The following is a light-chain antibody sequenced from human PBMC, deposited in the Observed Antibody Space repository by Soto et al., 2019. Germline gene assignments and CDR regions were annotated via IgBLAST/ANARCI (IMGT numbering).Light chain of an antibody. Sequence: EILMTQSPVTLSVSPGDRATLSCRAAQGVTTNFAWYQQKSGQSPRLLIYDVSIRATGVPARFSGTGSETGFTLTISGLQSEDSAVYFCQQYNNWPFSFGQGTRLEIK. J-gene: IGKJ5*01. CDR3: QQYNNWPFS. CDR2: DVS. CDR1: QGVTTN. V-gene: IGKV3-15*01.